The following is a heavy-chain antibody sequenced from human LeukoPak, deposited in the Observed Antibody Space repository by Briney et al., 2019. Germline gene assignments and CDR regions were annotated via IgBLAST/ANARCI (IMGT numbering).Heavy chain of an antibody. V-gene: IGHV3-30*18. CDR1: GFTFSSYG. J-gene: IGHJ4*02. CDR2: ISYDGYNK. D-gene: IGHD5-12*01. Sequence: GRSLRLSCVASGFTFSSYGMHWVRQAPGKGLEWVATISYDGYNKYYADSVKGRFTISRDNSKNTLYLQMNSLRTEDTAVYYCAKSPRDSGYEGEGYWGQGTLVTVSS. CDR3: AKSPRDSGYEGEGY.